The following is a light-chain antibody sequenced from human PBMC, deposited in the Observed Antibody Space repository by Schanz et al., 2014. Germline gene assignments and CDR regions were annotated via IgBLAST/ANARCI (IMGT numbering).Light chain of an antibody. Sequence: QSVLTQPPSVSGAPGQRVTISCTGSRSNIGAPYDVHWYQQVPGTAPKLLIYANTNRPSGVPDRFSGSKSGTSASLAITGLQTEDEADYYCCSYAGKYTWVFGGGTKLTVL. CDR1: RSNIGAPYD. V-gene: IGLV1-40*01. CDR3: CSYAGKYTWV. J-gene: IGLJ3*02. CDR2: ANT.